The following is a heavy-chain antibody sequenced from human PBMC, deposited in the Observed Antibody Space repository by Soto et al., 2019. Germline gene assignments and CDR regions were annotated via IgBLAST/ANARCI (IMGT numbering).Heavy chain of an antibody. J-gene: IGHJ4*01. CDR1: GFTFSSYW. D-gene: IGHD6-13*01. CDR3: ASLSATVDY. CDR2: IDSNGIMT. Sequence: HPGGSLRLSCAASGFTFSSYWMHWVRQVPGKGMEWVSKIDSNGIMTDYADSVKGRFSISRDNAKNSLYLQMDSLTVEDTAVYHCASLSATVDYWGQGTLVTVSS. V-gene: IGHV3-74*01.